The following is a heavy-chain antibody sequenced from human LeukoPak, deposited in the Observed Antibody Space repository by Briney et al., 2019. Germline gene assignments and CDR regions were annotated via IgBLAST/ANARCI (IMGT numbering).Heavy chain of an antibody. CDR2: INHSGST. V-gene: IGHV4-34*01. CDR3: ARRRITMVRGVTYYYGMDV. D-gene: IGHD3-10*01. Sequence: SETPSLTCAVYGGSFSGYYWSWIRQPPGKGLEWIGEINHSGSTNYNPSLKSRVTISVDTSKNQFSLKLSSVTAADTAVYYCARRRITMVRGVTYYYGMDVWGKGTTVTVSS. J-gene: IGHJ6*04. CDR1: GGSFSGYY.